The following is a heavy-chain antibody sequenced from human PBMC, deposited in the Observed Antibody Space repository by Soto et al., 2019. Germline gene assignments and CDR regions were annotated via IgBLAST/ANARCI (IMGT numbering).Heavy chain of an antibody. V-gene: IGHV4-4*02. CDR2: MFASGSS. CDR3: ARTGRAWGSYPRAWFDP. J-gene: IGHJ5*02. D-gene: IGHD3-16*02. Sequence: ASETLSLTCAVSGDSISSPNWWSWYRQTPGKGLELIGEMFASGSSNYNPSLNGRVTISLDTSKNHFSLKLTSLTAADTAVYYCARTGRAWGSYPRAWFDPWGQGTLVTVSS. CDR1: GDSISSPNW.